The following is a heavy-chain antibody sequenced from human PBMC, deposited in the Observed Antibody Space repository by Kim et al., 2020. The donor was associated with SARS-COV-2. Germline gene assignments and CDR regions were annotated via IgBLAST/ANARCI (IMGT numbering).Heavy chain of an antibody. J-gene: IGHJ2*01. Sequence: SETLSLTCTVSGGSISSSSYYWGWIRQPPGKGLEWIGSIYYSGSTYYNPSLKSRVTISVDTSKNQFSLKLSSVTAADTAVYYCARHGGHSYGAYGYFDL. CDR3: ARHGGHSYGAYGYFDL. V-gene: IGHV4-39*01. CDR2: IYYSGST. D-gene: IGHD5-18*01. CDR1: GGSISSSSYY.